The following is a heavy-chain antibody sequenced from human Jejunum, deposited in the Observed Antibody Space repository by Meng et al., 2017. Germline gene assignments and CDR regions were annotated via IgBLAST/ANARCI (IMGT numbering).Heavy chain of an antibody. Sequence: QGQLQGVGPGLVRTSEHLFLSCTVSGVSVTSVHYYWSWVRQPPGQGLEWIGHVFYTGSTNYSPSFKSRVTISVQTSMNQFSLKLNSVTAADTAVYYCARGGWDFEYWGQGILVTVSS. CDR2: VFYTGST. CDR3: ARGGWDFEY. J-gene: IGHJ4*02. D-gene: IGHD3-16*01. V-gene: IGHV4-61*01. CDR1: GVSVTSVHYY.